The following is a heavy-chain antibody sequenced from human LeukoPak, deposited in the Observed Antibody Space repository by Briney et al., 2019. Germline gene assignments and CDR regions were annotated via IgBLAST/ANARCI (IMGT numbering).Heavy chain of an antibody. CDR2: IYYSGST. CDR3: ARDEGDGYNYFDY. V-gene: IGHV4-61*01. J-gene: IGHJ4*02. D-gene: IGHD5-24*01. CDR1: GGSISSGSYY. Sequence: PSQTLSLTCTVSGGSISSGSYYWSWIRQPPGKGLEWIGYIYYSGSTNYNPSLKSRVTISVDTSKNQFSLKLSSVTAADTAVYYCARDEGDGYNYFDYWGQGTLVTVSS.